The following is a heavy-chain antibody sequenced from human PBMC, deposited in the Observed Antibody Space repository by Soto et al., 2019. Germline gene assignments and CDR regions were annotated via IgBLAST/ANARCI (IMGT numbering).Heavy chain of an antibody. V-gene: IGHV1-46*01. CDR3: ARGGREADSSGYPGHAFDI. CDR1: GYTFTSYY. Sequence: XSVKVSCKASGYTFTSYYMHWVRQAPGQGLEWMGIINPSGGSTSYAQKFQGRVTMTRDTSTSTVYMELSSLRSEDTAVYYCARGGREADSSGYPGHAFDIWGQGTMVTVSS. D-gene: IGHD3-22*01. CDR2: INPSGGST. J-gene: IGHJ3*02.